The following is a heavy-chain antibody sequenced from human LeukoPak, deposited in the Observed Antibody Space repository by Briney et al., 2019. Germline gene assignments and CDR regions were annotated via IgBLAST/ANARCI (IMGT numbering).Heavy chain of an antibody. J-gene: IGHJ6*03. CDR1: GGSFSGYY. CDR3: ARVSRQWLAPPYYYYYMDV. Sequence: PSETLSLTCAVYGGSFSGYYWSWIRQPPGKGLEWIGEINHSGSTNYNPSLKSRVTISVDTSKNQFSLKLSSVTAADTAVYYCARVSRQWLAPPYYYYYMDVWGKGTTVTVSS. V-gene: IGHV4-34*01. CDR2: INHSGST. D-gene: IGHD6-19*01.